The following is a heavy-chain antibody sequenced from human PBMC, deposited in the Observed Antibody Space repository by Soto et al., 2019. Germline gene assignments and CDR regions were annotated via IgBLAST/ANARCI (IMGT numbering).Heavy chain of an antibody. CDR1: GESFSGYY. Sequence: SETLSLTCAVSGESFSGYYWSWIRQSPGKGLEWIGDIDHTGTTHYNPSLKNRVTILVDRSKKHFSLTLTSVTTADTAEYFCTRGRPPRYWGQGTPVTVSS. CDR2: IDHTGTT. J-gene: IGHJ4*02. CDR3: TRGRPPRY. V-gene: IGHV4-34*01.